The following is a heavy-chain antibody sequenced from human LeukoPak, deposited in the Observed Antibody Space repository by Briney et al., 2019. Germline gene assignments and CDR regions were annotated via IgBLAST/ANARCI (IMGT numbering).Heavy chain of an antibody. Sequence: SETLSLTCAVQGASLRGSYWSWIRQPPGKGLQWIGQIDHSGSTHSIPSLKSRVTISLDTSQSQVSLKVNSVTAADTAVHFCARGGNGWYFDLWGRGTLVTVSS. CDR2: IDHSGST. V-gene: IGHV4-34*01. D-gene: IGHD1-14*01. J-gene: IGHJ2*01. CDR3: ARGGNGWYFDL. CDR1: GASLRGSY.